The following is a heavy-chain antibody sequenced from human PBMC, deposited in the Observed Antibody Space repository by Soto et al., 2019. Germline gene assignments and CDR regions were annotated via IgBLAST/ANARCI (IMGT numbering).Heavy chain of an antibody. J-gene: IGHJ4*02. V-gene: IGHV1-69*13. CDR1: GGTFSSYA. D-gene: IGHD6-13*01. CDR2: IIPIFGTA. CDR3: TRHEGGAAADRPLDY. Sequence: SVKVSCKASGGTFSSYAISWVRQAPGQGLEWMGGIIPIFGTANYAQKFQGRVTITADESTSTAYMELNSVTAADTAVYYCTRHEGGAAADRPLDYWGQGTLVTVSS.